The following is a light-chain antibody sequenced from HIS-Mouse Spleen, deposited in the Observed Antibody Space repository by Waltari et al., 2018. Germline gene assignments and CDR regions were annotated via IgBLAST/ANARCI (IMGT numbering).Light chain of an antibody. V-gene: IGLV2-23*01. CDR1: SSDVGSYNL. CDR3: CSYAGSSTVV. CDR2: EGS. Sequence: QSALTQPASVSGSPGQSITISCTGTSSDVGSYNLVSWYQQHQGKAPKLMSYEGSKRPSGVSNRFSGSKSGNTASLTISGLQAEDEADYYCCSYAGSSTVVFGGGTKLTVL. J-gene: IGLJ2*01.